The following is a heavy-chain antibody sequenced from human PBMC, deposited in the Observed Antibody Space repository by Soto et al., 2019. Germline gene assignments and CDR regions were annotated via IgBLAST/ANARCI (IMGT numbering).Heavy chain of an antibody. V-gene: IGHV3-21*01. Sequence: GGSLRLSCAASGFTFSSYSMNWVRQAPGKGLEWVSSISSSSSYIYYADSVKGRFTISRDNAKNSLYLQMNSLRAEDTAVYYCARVRDRDIVLMVYAIPYYYGTDVWGQGTTVTV. CDR3: ARVRDRDIVLMVYAIPYYYGTDV. CDR1: GFTFSSYS. J-gene: IGHJ6*02. D-gene: IGHD2-8*01. CDR2: ISSSSSYI.